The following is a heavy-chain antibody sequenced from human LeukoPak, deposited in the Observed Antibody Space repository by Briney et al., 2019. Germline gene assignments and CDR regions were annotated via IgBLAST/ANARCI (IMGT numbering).Heavy chain of an antibody. CDR1: GGSISSSNW. CDR3: ARDSGSLEYYFDY. J-gene: IGHJ4*02. D-gene: IGHD1-26*01. CDR2: IYHSGST. V-gene: IGHV4-4*02. Sequence: PSETLSLTCAVSGGSISSSNWWSWVRQPPGKGLEWIGEIYHSGSTNYNPSLKSRVTISVDKSKNQFSLKLSSVTAADTAVYYCARDSGSLEYYFDYWGQGTLVTVSS.